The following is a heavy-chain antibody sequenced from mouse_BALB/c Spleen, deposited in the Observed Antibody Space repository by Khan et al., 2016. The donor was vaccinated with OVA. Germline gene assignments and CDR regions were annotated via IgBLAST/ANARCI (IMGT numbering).Heavy chain of an antibody. CDR1: GFTFSSYS. Sequence: EVQLVESGGDLVKPGGSLKLSCAASGFTFSSYSMSWVRQTPDKRLEWVASISSGGDYTYYPHSVKGRFTISRDNSTNTLYLQMSDLKSEDTAVYYCADYCTGSFAYWGQGTLVTVSA. V-gene: IGHV5-6*01. J-gene: IGHJ3*01. CDR2: ISSGGDYT. D-gene: IGHD1-1*01. CDR3: ADYCTGSFAY.